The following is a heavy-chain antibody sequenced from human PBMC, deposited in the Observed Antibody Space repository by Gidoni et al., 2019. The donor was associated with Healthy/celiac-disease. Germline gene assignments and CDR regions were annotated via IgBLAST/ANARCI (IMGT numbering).Heavy chain of an antibody. D-gene: IGHD2-2*01. J-gene: IGHJ3*02. CDR3: ARVGGQVPAAPPDLNDAFDI. V-gene: IGHV3-53*01. Sequence: EVQLVESGGGLIRPGGSLRLSCAASGFTARRNYIRWVRQAPGQGLEWVSVIYRGGSTYYADSVKGRFTIPRDNSKNTLYLQMNSLRAEDTAVYYCARVGGQVPAAPPDLNDAFDIWGQGTMVTVSS. CDR2: IYRGGST. CDR1: GFTARRNY.